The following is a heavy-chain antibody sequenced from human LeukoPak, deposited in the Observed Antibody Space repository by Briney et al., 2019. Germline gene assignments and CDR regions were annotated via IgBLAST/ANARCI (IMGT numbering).Heavy chain of an antibody. CDR1: DGSITSHY. Sequence: SETLSLTCSVSDGSITSHYCSWIRQPPGRGLEWIGYAYHSGSTNYNPSLKSRVTISVDTSKNQFSLKLNSMTAADTAVYYCARPPGNTLDYWGQGTLVTVSS. D-gene: IGHD1-14*01. V-gene: IGHV4-59*11. J-gene: IGHJ4*02. CDR3: ARPPGNTLDY. CDR2: AYHSGST.